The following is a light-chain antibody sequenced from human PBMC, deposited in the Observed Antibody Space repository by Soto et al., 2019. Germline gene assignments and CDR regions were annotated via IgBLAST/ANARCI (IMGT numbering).Light chain of an antibody. CDR3: QQYSSDPWT. J-gene: IGKJ1*01. V-gene: IGKV1-5*03. CDR1: QSISSW. Sequence: DIQMTQSPSTLSASVGDRVTITCRASQSISSWLAWYQQKPGKAPKLLIYKASNLESGVPSRFSGSGSGTEFTLTISGLQPDDYATYYGQQYSSDPWTFGRGSKVEI. CDR2: KAS.